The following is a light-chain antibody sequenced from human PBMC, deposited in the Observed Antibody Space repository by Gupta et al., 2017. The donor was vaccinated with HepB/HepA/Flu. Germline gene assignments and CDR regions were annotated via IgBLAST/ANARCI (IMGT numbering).Light chain of an antibody. V-gene: IGLV2-23*02. Sequence: QSAPSPPASVAGWPGQLIPISRTGPSSDVGSYNLVSWYQQHPGKAPKLMIYEVSKRPSGVSNRFSGSKSGNTASLTISGLQAEDEADYYCCSYAGSSTNWVFGGGTKLTVL. CDR2: EVS. CDR3: CSYAGSSTNWV. J-gene: IGLJ3*02. CDR1: SSDVGSYNL.